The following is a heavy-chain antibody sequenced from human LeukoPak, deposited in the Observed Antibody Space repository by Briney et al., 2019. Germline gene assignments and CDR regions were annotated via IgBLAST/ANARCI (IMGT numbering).Heavy chain of an antibody. J-gene: IGHJ4*02. V-gene: IGHV4-34*01. CDR1: GGSFSGYY. Sequence: ETLSLTCAVYGGSFSGYYWSWIRQPPGKGLEWIGEINHSGSTNYNPSLKSRVTISVDTSKNQFSLKLSSVTAADTAVYYCARAKGPFMTTVTNPLDYWGQGTLVTVSS. D-gene: IGHD4-17*01. CDR3: ARAKGPFMTTVTNPLDY. CDR2: INHSGST.